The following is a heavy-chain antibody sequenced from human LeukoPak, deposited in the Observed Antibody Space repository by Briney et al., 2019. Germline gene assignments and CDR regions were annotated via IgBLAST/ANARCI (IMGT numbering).Heavy chain of an antibody. CDR2: ITGSGATT. D-gene: IGHD4-17*01. Sequence: GGSLRLSCAASGFTFRNYAVVWVRQAPGKGLEWVSAITGSGATTYYADSVRGRFTIYRDNSKNTPYLQMNSLRGEDTAVYYCGKDPNGDYVGAFDFQRWGQGTLVTVSS. V-gene: IGHV3-23*01. J-gene: IGHJ1*01. CDR1: GFTFRNYA. CDR3: GKDPNGDYVGAFDFQR.